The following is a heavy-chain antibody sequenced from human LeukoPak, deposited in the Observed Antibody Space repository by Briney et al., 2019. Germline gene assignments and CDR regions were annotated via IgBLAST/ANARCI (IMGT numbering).Heavy chain of an antibody. CDR2: INPNSGGT. Sequence: ASVKVSCKASGYTFTGYYMHWVRQAPGQGLEWMGRINPNSGGTNYAQKFQGRVTMTRDTSISTAYMELSRLRSDDTAVYYCASLSHDSSGYGWFDPWGQGTLVTVSS. CDR1: GYTFTGYY. CDR3: ASLSHDSSGYGWFDP. D-gene: IGHD3-22*01. J-gene: IGHJ5*02. V-gene: IGHV1-2*06.